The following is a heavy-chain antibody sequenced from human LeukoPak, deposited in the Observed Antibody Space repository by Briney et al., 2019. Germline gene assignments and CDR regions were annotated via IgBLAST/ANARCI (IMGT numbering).Heavy chain of an antibody. CDR2: IIPIFGTA. Sequence: ASVKVSCKASGGTFSSYAISWVRQAPGQGLEWMGGIIPIFGTANYAQKFQGRVTITADKSTSTAYMELSSLRSEDTAVYYCAREGWRPYDSSGYPLNDAFDIWGQGTMVTVSS. J-gene: IGHJ3*02. V-gene: IGHV1-69*06. CDR1: GGTFSSYA. CDR3: AREGWRPYDSSGYPLNDAFDI. D-gene: IGHD3-22*01.